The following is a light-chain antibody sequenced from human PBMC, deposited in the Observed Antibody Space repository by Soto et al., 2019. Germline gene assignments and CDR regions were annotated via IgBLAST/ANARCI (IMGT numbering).Light chain of an antibody. CDR2: EVT. V-gene: IGLV2-8*01. CDR3: SSYTGGNPSYV. Sequence: QSALTQPPSASGSPGQSVTISCTGTSSDVGGYDYVSWYQQHPGKAPKLMIYEVTIRPSGVSDRFSGSKSGNTASLTVSGLQAEYEADYYCSSYTGGNPSYVFGTGTKVPVL. J-gene: IGLJ1*01. CDR1: SSDVGGYDY.